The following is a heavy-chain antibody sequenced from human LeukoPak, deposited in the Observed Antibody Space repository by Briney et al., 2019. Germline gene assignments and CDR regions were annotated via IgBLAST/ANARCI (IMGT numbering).Heavy chain of an antibody. J-gene: IGHJ6*02. CDR1: GFTFSSYS. D-gene: IGHD6-13*01. V-gene: IGHV3-30*18. Sequence: GGSLRLSCAASGFTFSSYSMNCVRQAPGKGLEWVAVISYDGSNKYYADSVKGRFTISRDNSKNTLYLQMNSLRAEDTAVYYCAKDQVLAAAGPGGFYYYGMDVWGQGTTVTVSS. CDR3: AKDQVLAAAGPGGFYYYGMDV. CDR2: ISYDGSNK.